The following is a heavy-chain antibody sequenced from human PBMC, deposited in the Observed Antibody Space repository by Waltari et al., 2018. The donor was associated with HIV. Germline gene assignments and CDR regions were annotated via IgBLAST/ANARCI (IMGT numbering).Heavy chain of an antibody. V-gene: IGHV4-34*01. J-gene: IGHJ3*02. CDR1: GGSFSGFS. CDR2: INYGGSI. CDR3: ARWCKGYRWTCDAFDI. D-gene: IGHD2-8*01. Sequence: QVHLQQWGAGLLKPSETLSLKCAVYGGSFSGFSWSWIRQAPGKGLEWIGEINYGGSINYNPSLNSRVTISQDTSKNQFSMKVTSVTAADTAVYYCARWCKGYRWTCDAFDIWGQGTKVTVSS.